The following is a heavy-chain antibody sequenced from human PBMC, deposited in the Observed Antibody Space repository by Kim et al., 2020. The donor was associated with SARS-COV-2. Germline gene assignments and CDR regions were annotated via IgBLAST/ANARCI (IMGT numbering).Heavy chain of an antibody. Sequence: GSLRLSCAASGFTFTNYGMTWVRQAPGKGLEWVSGIVIGGDYTYYSGSVKGRFTVSRDNSKNMLYLQMNSLSVEDTAVYYCARGTWSLEFWGQGTPVTVSS. J-gene: IGHJ4*02. CDR2: IVIGGDYT. D-gene: IGHD2-2*01. CDR1: GFTFTNYG. V-gene: IGHV3-23*01. CDR3: ARGTWSLEF.